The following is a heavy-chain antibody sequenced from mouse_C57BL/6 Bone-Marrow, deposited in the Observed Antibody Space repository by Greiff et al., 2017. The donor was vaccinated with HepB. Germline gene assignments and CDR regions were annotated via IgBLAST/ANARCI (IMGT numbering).Heavy chain of an antibody. D-gene: IGHD1-1*01. CDR1: GYTFTDYE. V-gene: IGHV1-15*01. J-gene: IGHJ3*01. CDR2: IDPETGGT. Sequence: VQLQQSGAELVRPGASVTLSCTASGYTFTDYEMHWVKQTPVHGLEWIGAIDPETGGTAYNQKFKGKAILTADKASSTAYMELRSLTSEDSAVYYCTRSDYGSSYSWFAYWGQGTLVTVSA. CDR3: TRSDYGSSYSWFAY.